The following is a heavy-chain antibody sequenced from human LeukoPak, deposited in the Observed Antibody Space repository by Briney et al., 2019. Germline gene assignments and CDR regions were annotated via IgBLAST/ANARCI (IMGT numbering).Heavy chain of an antibody. D-gene: IGHD3-10*01. CDR1: GFTFSSHW. Sequence: GGSLSLSCAASGFTFSSHWMTWVRQAPGRGLEWVANIKEVGSETFYGDSVKGRFTISRENAENSLNLQMNNLRPEDTAMYYCARPLFGAISPGYWGQGTLVTVSS. J-gene: IGHJ4*02. V-gene: IGHV3-7*01. CDR3: ARPLFGAISPGY. CDR2: IKEVGSET.